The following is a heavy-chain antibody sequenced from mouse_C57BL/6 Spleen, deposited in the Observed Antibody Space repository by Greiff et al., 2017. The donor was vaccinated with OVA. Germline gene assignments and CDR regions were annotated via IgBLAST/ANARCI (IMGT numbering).Heavy chain of an antibody. Sequence: DVKLVESGGDLVKPGGSLKLSCAASGFTFSSYGMSWVRQTPDKRLEWVATISSGGSYTYYPDSVKGRFTISRDNAKNTLYLQMSSLKSEDTAMYYCARHVDTTVVSYYFDYWGQGTTLTVSS. CDR2: ISSGGSYT. D-gene: IGHD1-1*01. V-gene: IGHV5-6*02. CDR3: ARHVDTTVVSYYFDY. CDR1: GFTFSSYG. J-gene: IGHJ2*01.